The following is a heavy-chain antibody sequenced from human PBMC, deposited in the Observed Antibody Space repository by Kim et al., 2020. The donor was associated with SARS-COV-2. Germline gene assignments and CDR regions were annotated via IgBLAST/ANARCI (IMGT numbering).Heavy chain of an antibody. CDR1: GFTFNSYW. V-gene: IGHV3-7*01. CDR2: IKQDGSEE. J-gene: IGHJ4*02. CDR3: VRSLDY. Sequence: GGSLRLSCAASGFTFNSYWTNWARQAPGKGLECVAHIKQDGSEEYYVDSVKGRFTISRDNAENSLYLQMNSLRVEDTAVYYCVRSLDYWGQGTLVTVSS.